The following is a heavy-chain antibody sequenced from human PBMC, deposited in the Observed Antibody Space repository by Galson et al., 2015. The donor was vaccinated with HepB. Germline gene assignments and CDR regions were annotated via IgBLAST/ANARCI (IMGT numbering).Heavy chain of an antibody. CDR2: IYTSGST. Sequence: LTCTVSSDSIIGYYWSWIRQPAGKGLEWIGRIYTSGSTDYNPSLRGRVTMSVDTSQKQFSLILKSVTAADTAVYYCATGPGDMYYFDYWGQGTLVTVSS. CDR1: SDSIIGYY. V-gene: IGHV4-4*07. J-gene: IGHJ4*02. CDR3: ATGPGDMYYFDY.